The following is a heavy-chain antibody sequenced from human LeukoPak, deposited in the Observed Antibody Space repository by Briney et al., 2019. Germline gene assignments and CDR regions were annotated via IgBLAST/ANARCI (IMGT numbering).Heavy chain of an antibody. CDR1: GGSISSSTYY. D-gene: IGHD3-16*01. J-gene: IGHJ4*02. CDR2: IYYSGNT. CDR3: ASGSTYDNDY. V-gene: IGHV4-39*07. Sequence: PSETLSLTCTVSGGSISSSTYYWGWIRQPPGKGLEWIGSIYYSGNTYYNPSLKSRVTISVDTSKNQFSLKLSSVTAADTAVYYCASGSTYDNDYWGQGTLVTVSS.